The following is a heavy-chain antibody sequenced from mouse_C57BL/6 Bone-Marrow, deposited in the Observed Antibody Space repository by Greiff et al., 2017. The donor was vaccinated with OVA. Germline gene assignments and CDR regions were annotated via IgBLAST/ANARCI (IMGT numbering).Heavy chain of an antibody. Sequence: EVHLVESGGGLVQPGGSLKLSCAASGFTFSDYYMYWVRQTPEKRLEWVAYISNGGGSTYYPDTVKGRFTISRDNAKNTLYLQMSRLKSEDTAMYYCARHNDGPFAYWGQGTLVTVSA. CDR1: GFTFSDYY. CDR3: ARHNDGPFAY. V-gene: IGHV5-12*01. D-gene: IGHD2-3*01. CDR2: ISNGGGST. J-gene: IGHJ3*01.